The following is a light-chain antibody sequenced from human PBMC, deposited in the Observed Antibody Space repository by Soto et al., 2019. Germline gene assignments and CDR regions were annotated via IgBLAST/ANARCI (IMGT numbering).Light chain of an antibody. V-gene: IGLV2-18*02. J-gene: IGLJ3*02. Sequence: QSVLTQPPSVSGSPGQSVTISCTGTSSDVGSYNRVSWYQQPPGTAPKLMIYQVSNRPSGVPDRFSGSKSGNXASLTISGLQAEDEADYYCSSYTSSSTWVFGGGTKLTVL. CDR1: SSDVGSYNR. CDR3: SSYTSSSTWV. CDR2: QVS.